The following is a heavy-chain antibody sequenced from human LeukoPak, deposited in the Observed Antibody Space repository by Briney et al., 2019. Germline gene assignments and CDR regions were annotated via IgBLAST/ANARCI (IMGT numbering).Heavy chain of an antibody. CDR3: ARARSEYYDFWSGYPPPFDY. J-gene: IGHJ4*02. D-gene: IGHD3-3*01. Sequence: GASVKGSCKASGYTFTGYYMHWVRQAPRQGLEWMGWINPNSGGTNYAQKFQGRVTMTRDTSISTAYMELSRLRSDDTAVYYCARARSEYYDFWSGYPPPFDYWGQGTLVTVSS. CDR1: GYTFTGYY. CDR2: INPNSGGT. V-gene: IGHV1-2*02.